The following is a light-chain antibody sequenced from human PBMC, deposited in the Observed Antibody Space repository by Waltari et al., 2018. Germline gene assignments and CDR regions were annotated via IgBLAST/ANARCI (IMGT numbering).Light chain of an antibody. CDR3: QQYINWPSFT. V-gene: IGKV3D-15*01. CDR1: QSVSSN. J-gene: IGKJ3*01. CDR2: DAY. Sequence: EIVMTQSPATLSVSPGERVTLSCWASQSVSSNLAWYQQKPGQGPSLLIYDAYTRAPGRPARFSGSGSGTEFTLTISSLTSEDFAIYYCQQYINWPSFTFGPGTKVDIK.